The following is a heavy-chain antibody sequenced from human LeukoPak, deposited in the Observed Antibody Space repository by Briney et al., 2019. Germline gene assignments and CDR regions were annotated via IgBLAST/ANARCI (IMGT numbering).Heavy chain of an antibody. Sequence: GGSLRLSCAASGFTFSSYAMPWVRQAPGKGLEWVAVISYDGSNKYYADSVKGRFTISRDNSKNTLYLQMNSLRAEDTAVYYCARARARVSMVRGSMSFVLDYWGQGTLVTVSS. CDR2: ISYDGSNK. CDR3: ARARARVSMVRGSMSFVLDY. CDR1: GFTFSSYA. V-gene: IGHV3-30-3*01. D-gene: IGHD3-10*01. J-gene: IGHJ4*02.